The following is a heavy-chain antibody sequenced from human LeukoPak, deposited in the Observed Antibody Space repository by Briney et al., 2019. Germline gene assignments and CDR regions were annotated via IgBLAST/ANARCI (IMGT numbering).Heavy chain of an antibody. V-gene: IGHV1-46*01. J-gene: IGHJ6*02. D-gene: IGHD3-22*01. CDR3: AAATYYYDSSGYFGAAEIHGMDV. Sequence: ASVKVSCKASGYTFTSYYMHWVRQAPGQGLEWMGIINPSGGSTSYAQKFQGRVTMTRDTSTSTVYMELSSLRSEDTAVYYCAAATYYYDSSGYFGAAEIHGMDVWAKGPRSPSP. CDR2: INPSGGST. CDR1: GYTFTSYY.